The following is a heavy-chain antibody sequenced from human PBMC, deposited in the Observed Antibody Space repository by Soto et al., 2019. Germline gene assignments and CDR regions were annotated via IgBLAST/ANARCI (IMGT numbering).Heavy chain of an antibody. V-gene: IGHV1-3*01. Sequence: QVHLVQSGAEVKKPGASVKVSCKTSGFAFTSYGVHWVRQAPGQRLEWMGWINAGNGNTKYSQKFQGRVTITRDTSASTAYMDLGSLRSEGTAVYDCARTILCSRWCDNAMDVWGQGTTVTVSS. CDR1: GFAFTSYG. J-gene: IGHJ6*02. CDR3: ARTILCSRWCDNAMDV. D-gene: IGHD2-8*02. CDR2: INAGNGNT.